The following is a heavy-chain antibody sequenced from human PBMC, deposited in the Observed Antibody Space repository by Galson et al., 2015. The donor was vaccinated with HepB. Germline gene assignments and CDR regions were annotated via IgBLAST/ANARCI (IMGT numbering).Heavy chain of an antibody. CDR3: AKLSEDYSGYDFGSFDSGSPDY. D-gene: IGHD5-12*01. J-gene: IGHJ4*02. V-gene: IGHV3-30*18. CDR1: GFTFSSYG. Sequence: SLRLSCAASGFTFSSYGMHWVRQAPGKGLEWVAVISYDGSNKYYADSVKGRFTISRDNSKNTLYLQMNSLRAEDTAVYYCAKLSEDYSGYDFGSFDSGSPDYWGQGTLVTVSS. CDR2: ISYDGSNK.